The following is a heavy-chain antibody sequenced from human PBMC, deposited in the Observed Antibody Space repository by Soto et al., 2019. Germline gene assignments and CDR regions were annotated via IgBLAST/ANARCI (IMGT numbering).Heavy chain of an antibody. CDR3: ANYDYVWGSYRPTSFDP. D-gene: IGHD3-16*02. J-gene: IGHJ5*02. V-gene: IGHV3-23*01. CDR1: GFTFSSYA. Sequence: HPGGSLRLSCAASGFTFSSYAMSWVRQAPGKGLEWVSAISGSGGSTYYADSVKGRFTISRDNSKNTLYLQMNSLRAEDTAVYYCANYDYVWGSYRPTSFDPWGQGT. CDR2: ISGSGGST.